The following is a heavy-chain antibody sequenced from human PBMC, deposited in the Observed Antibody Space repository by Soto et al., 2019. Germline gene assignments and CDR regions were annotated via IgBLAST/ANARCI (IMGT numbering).Heavy chain of an antibody. D-gene: IGHD6-25*01. CDR2: IYYSGTT. CDR3: ARRVITATIDC. Sequence: QLQLQESGPGLVKPSETLSLTCTVSGGSISSSSYYWAWIRQPPGKGLEWVGSIYYSGTTFYNPSLKSRITISVDTSQNQFSLKVSSVTAADTAVYYCARRVITATIDCWGQGTLVTVSS. J-gene: IGHJ4*02. V-gene: IGHV4-39*01. CDR1: GGSISSSSYY.